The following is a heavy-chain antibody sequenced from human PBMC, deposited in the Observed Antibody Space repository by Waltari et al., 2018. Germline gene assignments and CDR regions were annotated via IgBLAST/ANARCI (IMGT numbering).Heavy chain of an antibody. Sequence: EVQLVQSGAEVQKPEESLKISCKGSGYSFPSYWLGWVRQMPGKGLEWMGIIYPGDSDTRYSPSFQGQVTISADKSISTAYLQWSSLKASDTAMDYCARQGIAARPEAFDYWGQGTLVTVSS. V-gene: IGHV5-51*01. CDR2: IYPGDSDT. J-gene: IGHJ4*02. CDR1: GYSFPSYW. CDR3: ARQGIAARPEAFDY. D-gene: IGHD6-6*01.